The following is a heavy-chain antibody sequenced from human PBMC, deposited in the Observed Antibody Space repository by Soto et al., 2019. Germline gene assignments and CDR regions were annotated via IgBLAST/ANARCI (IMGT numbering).Heavy chain of an antibody. CDR2: ISSSSDFI. CDR3: ARGANGIDRLDH. Sequence: PGGSLRLSCEVSGFTFRSYEMHWVRQAPGKGLEWLSYISSSSDFIYYSESVKGRFTISRDNANNSLYPQMNSLRAADTAIYYCARGANGIDRLDHWGQGAPVTVSS. V-gene: IGHV3-48*03. CDR1: GFTFRSYE. D-gene: IGHD5-12*01. J-gene: IGHJ5*02.